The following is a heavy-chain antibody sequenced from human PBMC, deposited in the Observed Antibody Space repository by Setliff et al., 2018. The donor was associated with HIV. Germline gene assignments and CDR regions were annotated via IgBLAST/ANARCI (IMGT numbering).Heavy chain of an antibody. D-gene: IGHD6-19*01. V-gene: IGHV4-34*01. J-gene: IGHJ6*03. CDR1: GGSFSGYY. CDR2: ITHSGST. CDR3: AKGVAGLQYYYYYMDV. Sequence: PSETLSLTCAVYGGSFSGYYWTWIRQPPGKGLEWIGEITHSGSTNYNPSLETRVTISVDTSKNQVSLKLSSVTAADTAVYYCAKGVAGLQYYYYYMDVCGKGTTVTVSS.